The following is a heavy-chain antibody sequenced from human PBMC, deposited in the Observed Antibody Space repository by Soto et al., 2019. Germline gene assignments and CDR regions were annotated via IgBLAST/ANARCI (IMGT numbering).Heavy chain of an antibody. D-gene: IGHD2-2*01. CDR2: VSGSGGSV. Sequence: EVQLLESGGDLVQPGGSLTLSCAAAGFTFSSYGMSWVRQAPGKGLEWVSAVSGSGGSVYYADSVRGRFTISRDNSQNTLYLQVNSLRSEDTAIYYCAKGSVVGADYYYGMDGWSKGTTVTVSS. J-gene: IGHJ6*04. V-gene: IGHV3-23*01. CDR1: GFTFSSYG. CDR3: AKGSVVGADYYYGMDG.